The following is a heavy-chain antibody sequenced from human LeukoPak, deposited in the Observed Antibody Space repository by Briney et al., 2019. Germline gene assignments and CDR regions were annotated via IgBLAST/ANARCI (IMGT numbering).Heavy chain of an antibody. CDR3: ARGSWRLRSWDYFDY. J-gene: IGHJ4*02. CDR1: GGSISSYY. D-gene: IGHD6-25*01. Sequence: PSETLSLTCTVSGGSISSYYWTWIRQPAGKGLDWIGRIYPGGTSYFNPSLKSRVTLSVDTSKNQFSLRLTSVTAADTAVYYCARGSWRLRSWDYFDYWGQGTLVTVSS. V-gene: IGHV4-4*07. CDR2: IYPGGTS.